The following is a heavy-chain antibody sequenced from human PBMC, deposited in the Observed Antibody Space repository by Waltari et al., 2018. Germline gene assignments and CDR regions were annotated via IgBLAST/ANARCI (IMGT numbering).Heavy chain of an antibody. CDR2: ISGSGGST. CDR3: AKPPRTGGGATRVYFDY. Sequence: EVQLLESGGGLVQPGGSLRLSCAASGFTFSSYAMSWVRQAPGKGLGWVSAISGSGGSTYYADSVKGRFTISRDNSKNTLYLQMNSLRAEDTAVYYCAKPPRTGGGATRVYFDYWGQGTLVTVSS. D-gene: IGHD3-16*01. J-gene: IGHJ4*02. CDR1: GFTFSSYA. V-gene: IGHV3-23*01.